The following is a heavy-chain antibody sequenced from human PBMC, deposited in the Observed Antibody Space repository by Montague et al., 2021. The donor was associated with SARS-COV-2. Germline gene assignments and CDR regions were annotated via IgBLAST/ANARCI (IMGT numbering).Heavy chain of an antibody. Sequence: SETLSLTCAVYGGPFSGYYWSWIRQPPGKGLEWIGEIGPSGSTGYNASLKSRVTMSADTSKNLFSLRLTSVTAADTAMYYCARGRHDITMIVVVITAAEFHFDYWGQGILVTVSS. D-gene: IGHD3-22*01. V-gene: IGHV4-34*01. CDR3: ARGRHDITMIVVVITAAEFHFDY. CDR1: GGPFSGYY. CDR2: IGPSGST. J-gene: IGHJ4*02.